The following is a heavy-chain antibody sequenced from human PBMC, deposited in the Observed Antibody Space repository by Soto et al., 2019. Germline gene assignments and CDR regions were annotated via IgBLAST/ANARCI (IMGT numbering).Heavy chain of an antibody. CDR1: GFTFSSYW. D-gene: IGHD7-27*01. V-gene: IGHV3-7*03. CDR3: ARILTGARYYFDY. CDR2: IKQDGSEK. J-gene: IGHJ4*02. Sequence: GGSLRLSCAASGFTFSSYWMSWVRQAPGKGLEWVANIKQDGSEKYYVDSVKGRFTISRDNAKNSLYLQMNSLRAEDTAVYYCARILTGARYYFDYWGQGTLVTVSS.